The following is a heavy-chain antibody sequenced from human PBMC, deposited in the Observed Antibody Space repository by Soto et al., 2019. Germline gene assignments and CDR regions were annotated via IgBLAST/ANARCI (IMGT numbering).Heavy chain of an antibody. CDR1: GGSISSGGFY. D-gene: IGHD4-17*01. Sequence: SETLSLTCAVSGGSISSGGFYWSWIRQHPGKGLEWIGYISDSGGTRYNPSLKSRLTISIDTSENQFSLKLNSVTDADTAVYYCARGLSDYDYWGQGTLVTVLL. J-gene: IGHJ4*02. CDR2: ISDSGGT. V-gene: IGHV4-31*11. CDR3: ARGLSDYDY.